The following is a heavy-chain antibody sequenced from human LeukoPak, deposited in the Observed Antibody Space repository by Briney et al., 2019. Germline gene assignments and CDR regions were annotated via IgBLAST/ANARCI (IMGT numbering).Heavy chain of an antibody. D-gene: IGHD1-26*01. CDR3: AKVAEVGATGYYYYMDV. J-gene: IGHJ6*03. V-gene: IGHV4-39*01. CDR2: IYYSGST. CDR1: GGSISSSSYY. Sequence: SETLSLTCTVSGGSISSSSYYWGWIRQPPGKGLEWIGSIYYSGSTYYNPSLKSRVTISVDTSKNQFSLKLSSVTAADTAVYYCAKVAEVGATGYYYYMDVWGKGTTVTISS.